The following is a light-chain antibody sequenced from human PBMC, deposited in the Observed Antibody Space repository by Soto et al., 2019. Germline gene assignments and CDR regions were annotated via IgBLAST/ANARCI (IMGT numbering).Light chain of an antibody. CDR2: GAS. V-gene: IGKV3-15*01. Sequence: EIVMTQSPATLSVSPGERATLSCRASQSVCSNLAWYQQKPGQAPRLLIYGASTRATGIPARFSGSGSGTEFTLTISSLQSEDFAVYYCQQYNNWNTFGQGTKLEIK. CDR1: QSVCSN. CDR3: QQYNNWNT. J-gene: IGKJ2*01.